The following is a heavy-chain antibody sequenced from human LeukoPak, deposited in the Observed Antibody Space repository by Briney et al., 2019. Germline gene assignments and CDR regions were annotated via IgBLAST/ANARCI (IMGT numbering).Heavy chain of an antibody. CDR3: GKLVSSVTTPEFFDY. D-gene: IGHD4-17*01. CDR2: ISGSGGST. V-gene: IGHV3-23*01. Sequence: GGSLRLSCAASGFTFSRYAMTWVRQAPGKGLEWVSTISGSGGSTNYADSVKGRFTISRDNSKSTLYLQMNSLRAEDTAIYYCGKLVSSVTTPEFFDYWGQGTLVTVSS. CDR1: GFTFSRYA. J-gene: IGHJ4*02.